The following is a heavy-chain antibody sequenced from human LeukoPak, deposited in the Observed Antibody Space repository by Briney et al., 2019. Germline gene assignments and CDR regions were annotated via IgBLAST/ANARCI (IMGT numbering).Heavy chain of an antibody. CDR1: GFTFSSYW. J-gene: IGHJ4*02. D-gene: IGHD1-26*01. CDR3: ARDRVGATIGY. CDR2: IKQDGSEK. Sequence: PGGSLRLSCAASGFTFSSYWMSWVRQAPGKALEWVANIKQDGSEKYYVDSVKGRFTISRDNAKNSLYLQMNSLRAEDTAVYYCARDRVGATIGYWGQGTLVTVSS. V-gene: IGHV3-7*01.